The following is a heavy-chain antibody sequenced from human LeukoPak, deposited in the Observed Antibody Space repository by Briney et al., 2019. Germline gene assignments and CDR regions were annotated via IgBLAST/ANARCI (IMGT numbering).Heavy chain of an antibody. D-gene: IGHD3-3*01. CDR3: ARGLYFGVVMDFGY. CDR1: VYTFTSYG. CDR2: IRAYNGNT. Sequence: ASVKVSCTASVYTFTSYGISWVRQAPGQGVEWVGWIRAYNGNTNYAQKLHGRDTLTTDTPTSTAYMELRSLRSDGTAVYYCARGLYFGVVMDFGYWGQGTLVTV. V-gene: IGHV1-18*01. J-gene: IGHJ4*02.